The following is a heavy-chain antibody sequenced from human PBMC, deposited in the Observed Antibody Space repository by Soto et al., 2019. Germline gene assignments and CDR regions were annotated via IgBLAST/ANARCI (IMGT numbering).Heavy chain of an antibody. CDR3: ARGLGIQLWENYYYYYGMDV. Sequence: SETLSLTCTVSGGSVSSGGYYWSWIRQPPGKGLEWIGEINHSGSTNYNPSLKSRVTISVDTSKNQFSLKLSSVTAADTAVYYCARGLGIQLWENYYYYYGMDVWGQETTVAVSS. CDR1: GGSVSSGGYY. J-gene: IGHJ6*02. CDR2: INHSGST. V-gene: IGHV4-61*08. D-gene: IGHD5-18*01.